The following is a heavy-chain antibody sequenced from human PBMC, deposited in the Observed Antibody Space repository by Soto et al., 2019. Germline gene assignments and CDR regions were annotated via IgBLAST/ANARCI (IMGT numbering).Heavy chain of an antibody. CDR3: ARDRIAARRVYYYYGMDV. Sequence: GSLRLSCAASGFTFSSYWMHWVRQAPGKGLVWVSRINSDGSSTSYADSVKGRFTISRDNAKNTLYLQMNSLRAEDTAVYYCARDRIAARRVYYYYGMDVWGQGTKVTVSS. CDR2: INSDGSST. CDR1: GFTFSSYW. J-gene: IGHJ6*02. V-gene: IGHV3-74*01. D-gene: IGHD6-6*01.